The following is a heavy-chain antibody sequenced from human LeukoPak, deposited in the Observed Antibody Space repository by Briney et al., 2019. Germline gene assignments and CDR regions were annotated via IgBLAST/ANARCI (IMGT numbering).Heavy chain of an antibody. V-gene: IGHV3-21*01. Sequence: GGSLRLSCAASGFTFSSYDMHWVRQAPGQGLEWVALFSSVGSYKYYADSVKGRFTISRDNAKSLVYLQLNSLRAGDTALYYCARGGKKGGSDSLHLWGPGTMVTVAS. CDR3: ARGGKKGGSDSLHL. CDR2: FSSVGSYK. D-gene: IGHD2-21*01. CDR1: GFTFSSYD. J-gene: IGHJ3*01.